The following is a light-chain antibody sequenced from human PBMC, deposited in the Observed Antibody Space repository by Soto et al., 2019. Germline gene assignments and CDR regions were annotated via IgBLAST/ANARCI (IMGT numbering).Light chain of an antibody. V-gene: IGKV3-20*01. CDR3: QQYGSSLFT. J-gene: IGKJ3*01. CDR1: QSVSSKY. CDR2: GTS. Sequence: EIVLTQSPGTLSLSPGERATLSCRASQSVSSKYLAWYQQKPGQAPRVLIYGTSIRASGVPERFSGGGSGTDFTLTITRLEPEEFAVYYCQQYGSSLFTFGPGPKVDFK.